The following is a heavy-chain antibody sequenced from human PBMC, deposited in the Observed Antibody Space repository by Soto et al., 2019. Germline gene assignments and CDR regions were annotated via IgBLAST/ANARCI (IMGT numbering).Heavy chain of an antibody. V-gene: IGHV1-18*04. Sequence: QVQLVQSGGEVKKPGASVKVSCKASGYTFISYGITWVRQAPGQGLEWMGWTHAYNGNTNYAQNLQGRVTMTTDTSTSTASMELRSLSSDDTAVYFCARVGMKNYDFGSCYLDHWGQGTLITVSS. D-gene: IGHD3-3*01. J-gene: IGHJ4*02. CDR2: THAYNGNT. CDR1: GYTFISYG. CDR3: ARVGMKNYDFGSCYLDH.